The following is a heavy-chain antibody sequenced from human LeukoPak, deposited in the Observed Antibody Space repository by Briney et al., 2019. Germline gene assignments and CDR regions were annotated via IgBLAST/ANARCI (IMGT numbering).Heavy chain of an antibody. CDR2: IFYSGAA. Sequence: PSETLSLTCTVSGGSISSSSYYWGWIRQPPGKGLEWTGSIFYSGAAHCNPSLKSRVTISVDTSNNQFSLMLSSVTAADTAVYYCARRIANRNWFDPWGQGTLVTVSS. J-gene: IGHJ5*02. V-gene: IGHV4-39*01. CDR1: GGSISSSSYY. D-gene: IGHD1/OR15-1a*01. CDR3: ARRIANRNWFDP.